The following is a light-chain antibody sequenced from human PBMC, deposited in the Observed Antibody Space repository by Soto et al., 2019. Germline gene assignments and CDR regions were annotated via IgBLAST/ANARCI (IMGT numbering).Light chain of an antibody. Sequence: QSVLTQPPSASGTPGQIVAISCSGSSSNIGSNTVTWYQQLPGTAPKLLIYSTSQRSSGVPGRFSGSKSGASASLSISGLQSEDEAEYYCQSQDGSLSVSVFGGGTKVTVL. J-gene: IGLJ3*02. CDR2: STS. CDR1: SSNIGSNT. V-gene: IGLV1-44*01. CDR3: QSQDGSLSVSV.